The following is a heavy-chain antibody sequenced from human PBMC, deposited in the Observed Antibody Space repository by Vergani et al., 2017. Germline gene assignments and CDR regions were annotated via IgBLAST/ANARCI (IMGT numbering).Heavy chain of an antibody. CDR1: GFTFSSYA. CDR2: ISGSGGST. CDR3: AKGRPKSSSPFDY. Sequence: EVQLLESGGGLVQPGGSLRLSCAASGFTFSSYAMSWVRQAPGKGLEWVSAISGSGGSTYYADSVKGRFTISRDNSKNTLYLKMNSLRAEDTAVYYGAKGRPKSSSPFDYWGQGTLVTVSS. D-gene: IGHD6-13*01. V-gene: IGHV3-23*01. J-gene: IGHJ4*02.